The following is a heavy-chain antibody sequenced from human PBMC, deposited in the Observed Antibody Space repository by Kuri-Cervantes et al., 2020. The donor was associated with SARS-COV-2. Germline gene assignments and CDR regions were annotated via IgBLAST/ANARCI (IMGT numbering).Heavy chain of an antibody. V-gene: IGHV3-30-3*01. CDR1: GYTLTELS. D-gene: IGHD2-21*01. CDR3: ARDRVGVHDS. Sequence: SCKVSGYTLTELSMHWVRQAPGKGLEWVAIISYDGSNKYFADSVKGRSTISRDNSKNTLYLQMNSLRAEDTAMYYCARDRVGVHDSWGQGTLVTVSS. J-gene: IGHJ4*02. CDR2: ISYDGSNK.